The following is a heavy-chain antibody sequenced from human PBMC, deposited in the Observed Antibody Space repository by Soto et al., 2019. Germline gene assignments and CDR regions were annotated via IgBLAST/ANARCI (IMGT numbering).Heavy chain of an antibody. CDR3: VRVYASKSFDI. V-gene: IGHV3-48*02. J-gene: IGHJ3*02. Sequence: EVQLVESGGNLVQPGGSLRLSCAASGFNFISYSMSWVRQAPGKGLEWVSYISNSGSIIHDADSVKGRFTISRDNAKNSLSLQMNSLRDEDTAVYYCVRVYASKSFDIWGQGTVVTVSS. CDR2: ISNSGSII. D-gene: IGHD2-2*01. CDR1: GFNFISYS.